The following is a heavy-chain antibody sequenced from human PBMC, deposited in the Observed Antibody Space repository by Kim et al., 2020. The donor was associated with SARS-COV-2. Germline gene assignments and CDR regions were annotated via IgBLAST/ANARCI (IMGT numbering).Heavy chain of an antibody. J-gene: IGHJ4*02. Sequence: ASVKVSCKASGYTFTSYGISWVRQAPGQGLEWMGWISAYNGNTNYAQTLQGRVTMTTDTSTSTAYMELRSLRSDETGVYYCARDGPVGYYDILAGYDMNTQFDYWGQGTLVTVSS. CDR1: GYTFTSYG. CDR2: ISAYNGNT. D-gene: IGHD3-9*01. V-gene: IGHV1-18*01. CDR3: ARDGPVGYYDILAGYDMNTQFDY.